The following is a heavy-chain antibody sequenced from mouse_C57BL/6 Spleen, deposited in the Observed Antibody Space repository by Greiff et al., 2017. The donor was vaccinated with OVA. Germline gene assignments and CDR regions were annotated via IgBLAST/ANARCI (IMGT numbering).Heavy chain of an antibody. CDR2: ISDGGSYT. Sequence: EVKLVESGGGLVKPGGSLKLSCAASGFTFSSYAMSWVRQTPEKRLAWVATISDGGSYTYYPDNVKGRFTISRDNAKNNLYLQMSHLKSEDTAMYYCAREGYYYAMDYWGQGTSVTVSS. CDR1: GFTFSSYA. CDR3: AREGYYYAMDY. V-gene: IGHV5-4*01. J-gene: IGHJ4*01.